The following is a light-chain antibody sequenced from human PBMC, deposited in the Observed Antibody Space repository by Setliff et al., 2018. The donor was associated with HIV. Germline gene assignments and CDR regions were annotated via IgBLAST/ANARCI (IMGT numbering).Light chain of an antibody. V-gene: IGLV3-21*02. CDR1: NIGGKS. Sequence: SYELTQPPSVSVAPGETAKITCGGNNIGGKSVHWYQQKTGQAPVLVVYDNTYRPSGIPERFSGSSSGNTATLTITRVEAGDEADYYCQVWDINPDLYVFGTGTKVTVL. CDR3: QVWDINPDLYV. J-gene: IGLJ1*01. CDR2: DNT.